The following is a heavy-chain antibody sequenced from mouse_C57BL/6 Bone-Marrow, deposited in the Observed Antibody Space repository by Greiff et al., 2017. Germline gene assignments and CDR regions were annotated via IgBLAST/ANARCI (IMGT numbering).Heavy chain of an antibody. Sequence: QVQLKQSGAELVRPGSSVKLSCKASGYTFTSYWMDWVKQRPGQGLEWIGNIYPSDSETHYNQKFKDKATLTVDKSSSTAYMQLSSLTSEDSAVYYCARGLLRLDYWGQGTTLTVSS. D-gene: IGHD1-1*01. J-gene: IGHJ2*01. CDR3: ARGLLRLDY. V-gene: IGHV1-61*01. CDR1: GYTFTSYW. CDR2: IYPSDSET.